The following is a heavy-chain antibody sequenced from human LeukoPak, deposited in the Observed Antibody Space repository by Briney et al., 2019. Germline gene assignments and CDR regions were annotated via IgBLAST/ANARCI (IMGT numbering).Heavy chain of an antibody. CDR3: AKDWDSSGWYFFDY. Sequence: GGPLRLSCAASGFTFSGYAMSWVRQAPGKGLEWVSAISGSGGSTYYADSVKGRFTISRDNSKNTLYLQMNSLRAEDTAVYYCAKDWDSSGWYFFDYWGQGTLVTVSS. J-gene: IGHJ4*02. CDR2: ISGSGGST. D-gene: IGHD6-19*01. V-gene: IGHV3-23*01. CDR1: GFTFSGYA.